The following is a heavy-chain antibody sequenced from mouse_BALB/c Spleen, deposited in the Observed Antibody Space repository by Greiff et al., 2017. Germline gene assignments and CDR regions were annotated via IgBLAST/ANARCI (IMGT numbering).Heavy chain of an antibody. V-gene: IGHV5-12-2*01. Sequence: EVMLVESGGGLVQPGGSLKLSCAASGFTFSSYTMSWVRQTPEKRLEWVAYISNGGGSTYYPDTVKGRFTISRDNAKNTLYLQMSSLKSEDTAMYYCARPHYYWYFDVWGAGTTVTVSS. J-gene: IGHJ1*01. D-gene: IGHD1-2*01. CDR1: GFTFSSYT. CDR3: ARPHYYWYFDV. CDR2: ISNGGGST.